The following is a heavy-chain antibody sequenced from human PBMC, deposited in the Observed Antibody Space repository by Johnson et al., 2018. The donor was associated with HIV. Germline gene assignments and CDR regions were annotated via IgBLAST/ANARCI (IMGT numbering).Heavy chain of an antibody. Sequence: QVQLVESGGGLVQPGGSLRLSCAASVFTFSSYGMHWVRQAPGKGLAWVAFIRYDGTNKYYVDSVKGRFTISRDNSKDTLYLQMNSLRTEDTAVYYCSTEARGVHGTLRFLEWSDGFDIWGQGTMVTVSS. J-gene: IGHJ3*02. CDR1: VFTFSSYG. V-gene: IGHV3-30*02. D-gene: IGHD3-3*01. CDR2: IRYDGTNK. CDR3: STEARGVHGTLRFLEWSDGFDI.